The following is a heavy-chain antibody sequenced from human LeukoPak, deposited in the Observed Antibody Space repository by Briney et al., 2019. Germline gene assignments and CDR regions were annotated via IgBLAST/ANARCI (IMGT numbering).Heavy chain of an antibody. D-gene: IGHD2-2*01. CDR2: INPSGGST. CDR1: GYTFTSYY. V-gene: IGHV1-46*01. J-gene: IGHJ6*03. CDR3: ARDRRYRSSTSCHDLGSYYYYYMDV. Sequence: ASVKVSCKASGYTFTSYYMHWVRQAPGQGLEWMGIINPSGGSTSYAQKFQGRVTMTRDMSTSTVYMELSSLRSEDTAVYYCARDRRYRSSTSCHDLGSYYYYYMDVWGKGTTVTVSS.